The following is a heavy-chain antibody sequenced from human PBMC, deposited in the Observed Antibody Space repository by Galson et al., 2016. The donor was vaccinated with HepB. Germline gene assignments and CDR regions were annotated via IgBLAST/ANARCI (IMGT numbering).Heavy chain of an antibody. CDR2: INTNTGNP. J-gene: IGHJ5*02. D-gene: IGHD6-19*01. Sequence: SVKVSCKASGYTFTSYAMHWVRLAPGQGLEWMGRINTNTGNPTYAQGFTGRFVFSLDTSVSTAYLQISSLKAEDTAVYFCAITSYTSGWYHWGQGTLVTVSS. CDR1: GYTFTSYA. V-gene: IGHV7-4-1*02. CDR3: AITSYTSGWYH.